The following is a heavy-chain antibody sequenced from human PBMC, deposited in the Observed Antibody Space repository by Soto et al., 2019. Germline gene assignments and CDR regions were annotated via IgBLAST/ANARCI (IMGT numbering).Heavy chain of an antibody. Sequence: QVQLVESGGGVVQPGRSLRLSCAASGFTFSSYAMHWVRQAPGKGLEWVAVISYDGSNKYYADSVKGRFTISRDNSKNTLYLQMNSLRAEDTEVYYCARGGWSLVTAYYFDYWGQGALVTVSS. CDR2: ISYDGSNK. CDR1: GFTFSSYA. CDR3: ARGGWSLVTAYYFDY. D-gene: IGHD2-15*01. J-gene: IGHJ4*02. V-gene: IGHV3-30-3*01.